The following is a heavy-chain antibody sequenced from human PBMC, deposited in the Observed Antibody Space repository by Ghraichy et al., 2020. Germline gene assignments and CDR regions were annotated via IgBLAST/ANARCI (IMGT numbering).Heavy chain of an antibody. J-gene: IGHJ4*02. CDR3: ARTVTMIVLTWKF. CDR2: LYHGGDT. D-gene: IGHD3-22*01. CDR1: GDSINSGYF. V-gene: IGHV4-38-2*02. Sequence: SCSVSGDSINSGYFWGWIRQPPGKGLEWIGSLYHGGDTYYNPSLKSRVSISIDKSKNQFSLKLKSVTAADTAVYYCARTVTMIVLTWKFWGQGTLVTVSS.